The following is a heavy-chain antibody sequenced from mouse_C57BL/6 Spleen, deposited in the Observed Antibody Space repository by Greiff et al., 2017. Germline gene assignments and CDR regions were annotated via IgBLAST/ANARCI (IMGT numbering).Heavy chain of an antibody. CDR2: ISYDGSN. CDR1: GYSITSGYY. CDR3: ARVYGYDKGWFAY. V-gene: IGHV3-6*01. Sequence: ESGPGLVKPSQSLSLTCSVTGYSITSGYYWNWIRQFPGNKLEWMGYISYDGSNNYNPSLKNRISITRDTSKNQFFQKLNSVTTEDTATXYGARVYGYDKGWFAYWGQGTLVTVSA. J-gene: IGHJ3*01. D-gene: IGHD2-2*01.